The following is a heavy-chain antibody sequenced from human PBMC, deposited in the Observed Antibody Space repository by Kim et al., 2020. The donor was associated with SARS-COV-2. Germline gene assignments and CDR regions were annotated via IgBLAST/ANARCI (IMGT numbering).Heavy chain of an antibody. D-gene: IGHD6-13*01. CDR3: ARGRSSSSWYGGKKKAVYYFDY. J-gene: IGHJ4*02. CDR2: IYYSGST. Sequence: SETLSLTCTVSGGSISSGGYYWSWIRQHPGKGLEWIGYIYYSGSTYYNPSLKSRVTISVDTSKNQFSLKLSSVTAADTAVYYCARGRSSSSWYGGKKKAVYYFDYWGQGTLVTVSS. V-gene: IGHV4-31*03. CDR1: GGSISSGGYY.